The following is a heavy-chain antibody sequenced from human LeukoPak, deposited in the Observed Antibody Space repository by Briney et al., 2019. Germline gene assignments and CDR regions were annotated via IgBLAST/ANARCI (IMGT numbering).Heavy chain of an antibody. CDR2: INPNSGGT. Sequence: GASVKVSCKASGGTFSSYAISWVRQAPGQGLEWMGWINPNSGGTNYAQKFQGRVTMTRDTSISTAYMELSRLRSDDTAVYYCARDADNYTGGWFDPWGQGTLVTVSS. D-gene: IGHD4-11*01. J-gene: IGHJ5*02. CDR1: GGTFSSYA. CDR3: ARDADNYTGGWFDP. V-gene: IGHV1-2*02.